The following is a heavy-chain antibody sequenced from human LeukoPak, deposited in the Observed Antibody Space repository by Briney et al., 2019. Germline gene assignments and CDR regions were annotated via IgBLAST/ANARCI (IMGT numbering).Heavy chain of an antibody. D-gene: IGHD3-9*01. CDR3: ASQRRHYDILTGLEDFDI. V-gene: IGHV4-39*01. CDR2: IYYSGST. Sequence: SETLSLTCTVSGGSISSSSYYWGWIRQPPGKGLEWIGSIYYSGSTYYNPSLKSRVTISVDTSKNQFSLKLSSVTAADTAVYYCASQRRHYDILTGLEDFDIWGQGTMVTVSS. CDR1: GGSISSSSYY. J-gene: IGHJ3*02.